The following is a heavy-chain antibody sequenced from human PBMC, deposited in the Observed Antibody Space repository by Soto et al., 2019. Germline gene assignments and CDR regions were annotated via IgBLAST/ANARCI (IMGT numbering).Heavy chain of an antibody. V-gene: IGHV4-59*01. CDR1: GGSINSYY. Sequence: QVQLQESGPGLVKPSETLSLTCTVSGGSINSYYWSWIRQPPGKGLEWIGYVYYSGSTNYNPSLTSRVTISMDTSKNQFSLKLSFVTAADTAVYYCARAFTVTTPYNWFDPWGQGTRVTVSS. J-gene: IGHJ5*02. D-gene: IGHD4-4*01. CDR3: ARAFTVTTPYNWFDP. CDR2: VYYSGST.